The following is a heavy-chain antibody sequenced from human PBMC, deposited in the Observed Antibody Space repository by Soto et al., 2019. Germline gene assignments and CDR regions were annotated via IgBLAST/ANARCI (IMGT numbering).Heavy chain of an antibody. CDR2: ISYDGCNK. CDR1: GFTFSSYA. D-gene: IGHD3-10*01. Sequence: QVQLVESGGGVVQPGRSVRLSCAASGFTFSSYAMHWVRQAPGKGLEWGAVISYDGCNKYYAASVKGRFTISRDNSKNTLYLQMNSLRAEDTAVYYCARAELGELRGGMDVWGQGTTVTVSS. J-gene: IGHJ6*02. CDR3: ARAELGELRGGMDV. V-gene: IGHV3-30-3*01.